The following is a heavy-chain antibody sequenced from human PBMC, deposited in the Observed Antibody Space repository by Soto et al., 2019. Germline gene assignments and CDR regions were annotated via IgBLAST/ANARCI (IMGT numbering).Heavy chain of an antibody. J-gene: IGHJ1*01. CDR2: IIPIFGTA. Sequence: QVQLVQSGAAVKKPGSSVKVSCKASGGTFSSYAISWVRQAPGQGLEWMGGIIPIFGTANYAQKFQGRVTITADESTSTAYMELSSLRSEDTAVYYCARPNLTYYYDSSGVGYFQHWGQGTLVTVSS. CDR1: GGTFSSYA. D-gene: IGHD3-22*01. CDR3: ARPNLTYYYDSSGVGYFQH. V-gene: IGHV1-69*12.